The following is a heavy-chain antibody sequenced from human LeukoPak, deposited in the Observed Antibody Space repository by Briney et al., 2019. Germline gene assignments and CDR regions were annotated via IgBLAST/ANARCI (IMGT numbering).Heavy chain of an antibody. J-gene: IGHJ4*02. Sequence: SQTLSLTCAISGDSVSSKSAAWDWIRQSPSRGLEWLGRTNYRSRWYNDYAVSVKSRITINPDTSKNQFSLQLNSVTPEDTAVYYCARDLSSGTAMVEDQFDFWGQGTLVTVSS. CDR1: GDSVSSKSAA. D-gene: IGHD5-18*01. CDR2: TNYRSRWYN. V-gene: IGHV6-1*01. CDR3: ARDLSSGTAMVEDQFDF.